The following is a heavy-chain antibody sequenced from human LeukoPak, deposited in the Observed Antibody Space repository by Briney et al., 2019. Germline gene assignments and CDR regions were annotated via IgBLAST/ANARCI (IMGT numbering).Heavy chain of an antibody. CDR2: ISTYNGNT. CDR3: VREGYYDSSGYYLPYDY. J-gene: IGHJ4*02. CDR1: GYTFTSYG. V-gene: IGHV1-18*01. D-gene: IGHD3-22*01. Sequence: ASVKASCKASGYTFTSYGISWVRQAPGQGLEWMGWISTYNGNTNYAQKLQGRVTMTTDTSTSTAYMELRSLRSDDTAVYYCVREGYYDSSGYYLPYDYWGQGTLVTVSS.